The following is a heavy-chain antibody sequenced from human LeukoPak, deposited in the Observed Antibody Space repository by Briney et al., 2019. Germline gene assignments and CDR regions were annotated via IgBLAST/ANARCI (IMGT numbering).Heavy chain of an antibody. CDR2: ISGSGGSI. J-gene: IGHJ4*02. CDR1: GFTLNIYA. Sequence: GGSLRLSCAASGFTLNIYAMTWVRQAPGKGLEWVSGISGSGGSIYYADSVKGRFTISRDKSKNTLFLQMNNLRANDTAVYFCAKGHSLWGQGVLVTVSS. V-gene: IGHV3-23*01. CDR3: AKGHSL.